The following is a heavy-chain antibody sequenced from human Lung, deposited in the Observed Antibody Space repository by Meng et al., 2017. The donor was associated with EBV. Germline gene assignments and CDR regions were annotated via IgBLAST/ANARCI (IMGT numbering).Heavy chain of an antibody. Sequence: QVQLVQSGSELKKPGATVEVSCKASGYTFTSYAMNWVRQAPGQRLEWMGWINTGNGETKYSQKFQGRVTLTRDTSASTAYMELSSLRSEDTAVYYCASRPGIAVAGFDYWGQGTLVTVS. CDR3: ASRPGIAVAGFDY. CDR2: INTGNGET. V-gene: IGHV1-3*04. J-gene: IGHJ4*02. CDR1: GYTFTSYA. D-gene: IGHD6-19*01.